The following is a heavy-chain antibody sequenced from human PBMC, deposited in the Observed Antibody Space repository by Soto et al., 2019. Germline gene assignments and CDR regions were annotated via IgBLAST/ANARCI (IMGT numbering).Heavy chain of an antibody. CDR3: ARVVAVAGIDY. J-gene: IGHJ4*02. CDR2: IYYSGST. CDR1: GGSISSYY. Sequence: SETLSLTCTVSGGSISSYYWSWIRQPPGKGLEWIGYIYYSGSTNYNPSLKSRVTISVDTSRNQFSLKLSSVTAADTAVYYCARVVAVAGIDYWGQGTLVTVS. V-gene: IGHV4-59*01. D-gene: IGHD6-19*01.